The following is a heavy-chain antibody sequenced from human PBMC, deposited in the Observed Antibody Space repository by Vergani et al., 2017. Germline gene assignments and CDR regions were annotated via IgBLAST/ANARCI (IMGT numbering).Heavy chain of an antibody. J-gene: IGHJ6*02. Sequence: QVQLQESGPGLVKPSQTLSLTCTVSGGSISSGDYYWSWIRQPPGKGLEWIGYIYYSGSTYYNPSLKSRVTISVDTSKNQFSLKLSSVTAADTAVYYCARGRSVLRYFDWLGYYYGMDVWGQXP. CDR2: IYYSGST. CDR1: GGSISSGDYY. D-gene: IGHD3-9*01. CDR3: ARGRSVLRYFDWLGYYYGMDV. V-gene: IGHV4-30-4*08.